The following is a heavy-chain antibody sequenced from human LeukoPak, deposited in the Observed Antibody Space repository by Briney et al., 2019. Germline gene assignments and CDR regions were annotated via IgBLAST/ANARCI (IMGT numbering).Heavy chain of an antibody. J-gene: IGHJ5*02. CDR1: GYTFTGYY. V-gene: IGHV1-2*02. Sequence: ASVKVSCKTSGYTFTGYYINWVRQAPGQGLEWMGWINPNSGGTNYAQNFQGRVTMTRDTSISTAYMELSSLRSEDTAVYYCARESRGVVSYNWFDPWGQGTLVTVSS. CDR3: ARESRGVVSYNWFDP. CDR2: INPNSGGT. D-gene: IGHD2-15*01.